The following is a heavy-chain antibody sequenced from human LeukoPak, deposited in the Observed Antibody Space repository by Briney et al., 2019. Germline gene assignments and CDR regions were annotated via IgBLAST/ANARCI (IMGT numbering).Heavy chain of an antibody. Sequence: GGSLRLSCAASGFTFSSYAMSWVRQAPGKGLEWVSAISGSGGSTYYADSVKGRFTISRDNSKNTLYLQMNSLRAEDTAVYYCAKLLYYGSGSYPYYFDHWGQGTLVTVSS. CDR1: GFTFSSYA. J-gene: IGHJ4*02. V-gene: IGHV3-23*01. CDR2: ISGSGGST. CDR3: AKLLYYGSGSYPYYFDH. D-gene: IGHD3-10*01.